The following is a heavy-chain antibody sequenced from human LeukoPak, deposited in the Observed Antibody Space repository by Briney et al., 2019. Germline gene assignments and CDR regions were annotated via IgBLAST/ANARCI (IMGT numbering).Heavy chain of an antibody. D-gene: IGHD4-17*01. Sequence: PSETLSLTCTVSGGSISSYYWSWIRQPPGKGLEWIGYIYYSGSTNYNPSLKSRVTISVDTSKNPFSLKLSSVTAADTAVYYCARAPPTYGDYGSGAFDIWGQGTMVTVSS. V-gene: IGHV4-59*01. CDR1: GGSISSYY. J-gene: IGHJ3*02. CDR3: ARAPPTYGDYGSGAFDI. CDR2: IYYSGST.